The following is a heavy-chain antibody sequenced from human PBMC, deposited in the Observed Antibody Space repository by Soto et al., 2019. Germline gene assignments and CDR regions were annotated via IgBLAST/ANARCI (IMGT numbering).Heavy chain of an antibody. CDR2: IKQDGSEK. J-gene: IGHJ6*02. CDR1: GFTFSSYW. CDR3: AREEPWVIFGVVIYYYYGMDV. V-gene: IGHV3-7*03. Sequence: WGSLRLSCAASGFTFSSYWMSWVRQAPGKGLEWVANIKQDGSEKYYVDSVKGRFTISRDNAKNSLYLQMNSLRAEDTAVYYCAREEPWVIFGVVIYYYYGMDVWGQGTTVTVSS. D-gene: IGHD3-3*01.